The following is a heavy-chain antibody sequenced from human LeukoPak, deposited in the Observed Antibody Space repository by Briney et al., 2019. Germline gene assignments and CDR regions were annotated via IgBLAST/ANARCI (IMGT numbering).Heavy chain of an antibody. D-gene: IGHD6-19*01. J-gene: IGHJ4*02. CDR2: ITGSGGST. Sequence: GGSLRLSCAASGFSFRSYAMSWVRQAPGKGLEWVSAITGSGGSTYYADSVKGRFTISRDNSKNTLYLQMNSLRAEDTAVYYCAKDRLAVAVYYFDYWGQGTLVTVSS. CDR1: GFSFRSYA. V-gene: IGHV3-23*01. CDR3: AKDRLAVAVYYFDY.